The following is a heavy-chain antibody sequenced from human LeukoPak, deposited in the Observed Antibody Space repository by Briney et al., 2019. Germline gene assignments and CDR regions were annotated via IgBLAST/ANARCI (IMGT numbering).Heavy chain of an antibody. Sequence: PSETLSLTCTVSGGSISSYYWSWIRQPPGKGLEWIGYIYYSGSTNYNPSLKSRVTMSVDTSKNQFSLKLSSVTAADTAVYYCARHIVVVPAAIVYWGQGTLVTVSS. CDR1: GGSISSYY. D-gene: IGHD2-2*01. J-gene: IGHJ4*02. CDR2: IYYSGST. V-gene: IGHV4-59*08. CDR3: ARHIVVVPAAIVY.